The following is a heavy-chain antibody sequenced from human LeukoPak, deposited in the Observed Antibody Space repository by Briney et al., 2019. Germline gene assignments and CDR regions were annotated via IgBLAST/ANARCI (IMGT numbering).Heavy chain of an antibody. CDR1: GFTFSSYT. D-gene: IGHD1-1*01. V-gene: IGHV3-21*01. Sequence: GGSLRLSCAASGFTFSSYTMNWVRQAPGMGLEWVSSISSSSNYIHYADSLKGRFTISRDNANNSLYLQMNSLRAEDTAVYYCARVGTRADWGQGTLVTVSS. CDR2: ISSSSNYI. CDR3: ARVGTRAD. J-gene: IGHJ4*02.